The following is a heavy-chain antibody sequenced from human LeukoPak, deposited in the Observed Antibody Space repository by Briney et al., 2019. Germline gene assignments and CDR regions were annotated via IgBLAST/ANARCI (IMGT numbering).Heavy chain of an antibody. V-gene: IGHV1-69*06. Sequence: AASVKVSCKASGGTFSSYAISWVRQAPGQGLEWMGGIIPIFGTANYAQKFQGRVTITADKSTSTAYMELSSLRSEDTAVYYCARDNSVGDIAWWFDPWGQGTLVTVSS. CDR2: IIPIFGTA. D-gene: IGHD3-16*02. CDR1: GGTFSSYA. J-gene: IGHJ5*02. CDR3: ARDNSVGDIAWWFDP.